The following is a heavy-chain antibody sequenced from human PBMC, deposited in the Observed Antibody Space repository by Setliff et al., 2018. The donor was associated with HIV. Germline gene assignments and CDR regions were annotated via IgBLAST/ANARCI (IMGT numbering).Heavy chain of an antibody. CDR2: ISAGGYT. CDR1: GGSISMYY. CDR3: ARDRSGTSYAGDDAFDI. V-gene: IGHV4-4*07. Sequence: SETLSLTCTVSGGSISMYYWSWIRQLPGEGLEWIGRISAGGYTYYNPSLQSRVTMSVDMSKNQFSLKLSSVTAADTAIYYCARDRSGTSYAGDDAFDIWGQGTMVTVSS. J-gene: IGHJ3*02. D-gene: IGHD3-3*01.